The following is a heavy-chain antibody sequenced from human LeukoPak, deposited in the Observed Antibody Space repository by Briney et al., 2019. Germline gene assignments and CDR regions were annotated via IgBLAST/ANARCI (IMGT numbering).Heavy chain of an antibody. Sequence: ASVKVSCKASGYTFTDYYLHWVRQAPGQGLEWMGWIDPKSGATNYAQKFQGRVTKTGDTSITTAFMELSSLRSDDTAVYYCARVPRRSFGIAVSGWIDYWGQGALVTVSS. CDR2: IDPKSGAT. CDR3: ARVPRRSFGIAVSGWIDY. D-gene: IGHD6-19*01. V-gene: IGHV1-2*02. J-gene: IGHJ4*02. CDR1: GYTFTDYY.